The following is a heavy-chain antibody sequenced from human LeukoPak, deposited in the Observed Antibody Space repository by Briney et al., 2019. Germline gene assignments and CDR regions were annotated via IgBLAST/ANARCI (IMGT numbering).Heavy chain of an antibody. D-gene: IGHD3-10*01. CDR2: ISAYNGNT. CDR1: GYTFTSYG. Sequence: GASVKVSCKASGYTFTSYGISWVRQAPGQGLEWMGWISAYNGNTNYAQKLQGRVTMTTDTSTSTAYMELRSLRSDDTAVYYCARDLGVTMVRGVIMQEEYYFDYWGQGTLVTVSS. CDR3: ARDLGVTMVRGVIMQEEYYFDY. J-gene: IGHJ4*02. V-gene: IGHV1-18*01.